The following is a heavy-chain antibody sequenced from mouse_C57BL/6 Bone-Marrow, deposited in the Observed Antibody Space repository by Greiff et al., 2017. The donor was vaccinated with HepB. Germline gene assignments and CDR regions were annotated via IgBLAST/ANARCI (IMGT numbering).Heavy chain of an antibody. CDR1: GYSFTDYN. D-gene: IGHD1-1*01. CDR3: ARTTTVVATRYAMDY. J-gene: IGHJ4*01. V-gene: IGHV1-39*01. CDR2: INPNYGTT. Sequence: VQLQQSGPELVKPGASVKISCKASGYSFTDYNMNWVKQSNGKSLEWIGVINPNYGTTSYNQKFKGKATLTVDHSSSTAYMQLNSLTSEDSAVYYCARTTTVVATRYAMDYWGQGTSVTVSS.